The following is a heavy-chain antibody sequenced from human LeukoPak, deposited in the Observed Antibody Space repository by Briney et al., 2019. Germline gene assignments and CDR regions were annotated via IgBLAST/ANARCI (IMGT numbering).Heavy chain of an antibody. V-gene: IGHV4-59*08. D-gene: IGHD3-16*02. CDR2: IYDIGST. Sequence: SETLSLTCTVSGDSISSFYWSWIRQSSGKGLEWIGLIYDIGSTKYNPSLKNRVTMSVDPSTSRFSLRLTSVTAADTAVYYCVSHSGSYRFDSWGQGILVTVPS. J-gene: IGHJ4*02. CDR3: VSHSGSYRFDS. CDR1: GDSISSFY.